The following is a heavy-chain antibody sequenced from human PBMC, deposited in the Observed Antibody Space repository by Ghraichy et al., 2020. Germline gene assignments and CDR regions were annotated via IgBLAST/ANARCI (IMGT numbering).Heavy chain of an antibody. CDR1: GFAFSDYY. J-gene: IGHJ5*01. CDR2: LSHSSSYT. CDR3: ARVGESTGWYDS. D-gene: IGHD1-1*01. V-gene: IGHV3-11*06. Sequence: GGSLRLSCAASGFAFSDYYMTWIRQAPGKGLEWISYLSHSSSYTKYADFVKGRFTISRDNAKKSLYLQMNSLRVEDTAVYYCARVGESTGWYDSWGQGTLVIVSS.